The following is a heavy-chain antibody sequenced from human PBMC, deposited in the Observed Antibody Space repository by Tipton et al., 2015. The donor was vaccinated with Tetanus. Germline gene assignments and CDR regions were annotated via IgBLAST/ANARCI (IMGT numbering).Heavy chain of an antibody. V-gene: IGHV4-31*03. CDR3: ARDQARGARGWNYFDS. CDR2: IYFSGTI. Sequence: LRLSCTVSGGSLSRGGYYRTWIRQNPGKGLEWIGDIYFSGTIYYNPSLTSRVTISVDTSKNQFSLRLNSVTAADTAVYYCARDQARGARGWNYFDSWGQGTLVTVSS. D-gene: IGHD6-6*01. J-gene: IGHJ4*02. CDR1: GGSLSRGGYY.